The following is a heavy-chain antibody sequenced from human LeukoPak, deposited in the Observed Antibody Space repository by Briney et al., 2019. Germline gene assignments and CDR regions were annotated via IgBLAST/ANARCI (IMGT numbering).Heavy chain of an antibody. Sequence: PGESLKISCKGYGYSFTDSLIGWVRRMCRKGLEWMRFIYPGDSDTRYSPSFQGQVTISADNSITTAYLHWSSLEASDTAIYYCVRPTNYYESSGYFFDYWGQGTLVTVSS. CDR2: IYPGDSDT. D-gene: IGHD3-22*01. J-gene: IGHJ4*02. CDR3: VRPTNYYESSGYFFDY. CDR1: GYSFTDSL. V-gene: IGHV5-51*01.